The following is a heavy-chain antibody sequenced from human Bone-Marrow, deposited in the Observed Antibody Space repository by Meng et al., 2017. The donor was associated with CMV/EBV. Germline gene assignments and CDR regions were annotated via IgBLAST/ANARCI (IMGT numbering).Heavy chain of an antibody. V-gene: IGHV1-69*05. CDR3: ARALYQLLSKGMDV. J-gene: IGHJ6*02. CDR1: GGTFSSYA. CDR2: IIPIFGTA. D-gene: IGHD2-2*01. Sequence: SVKVSCKASGGTFSSYAISWVRQAPGQGLEWMGGIIPIFGTANYAQKFQGRVAITTDESTSTAYMELSSLRSEDTAVYYCARALYQLLSKGMDVWGQGTTVTVSS.